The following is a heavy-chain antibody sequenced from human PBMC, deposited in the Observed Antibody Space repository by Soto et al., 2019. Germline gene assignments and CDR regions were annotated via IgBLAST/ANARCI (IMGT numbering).Heavy chain of an antibody. D-gene: IGHD6-13*01. J-gene: IGHJ2*01. CDR2: ISSSSSTI. Sequence: EVQLVESGGGLVLPGGSLRLSCAASGFTFSSYSMNWVRQAPGKGLEWVSYISSSSSTIYYADSVKGRFTISRDNAKKALYLQMNSLRAEDTVVYYWARSEQQLPSWYFDLWGRGTLVTVAA. CDR3: ARSEQQLPSWYFDL. CDR1: GFTFSSYS. V-gene: IGHV3-48*01.